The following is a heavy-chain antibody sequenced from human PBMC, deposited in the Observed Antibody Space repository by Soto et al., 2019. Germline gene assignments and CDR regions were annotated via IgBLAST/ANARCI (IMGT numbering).Heavy chain of an antibody. D-gene: IGHD3-9*01. Sequence: LSLTCAVYGGSFSGYYWSWIRQPPGKGLEWIGEINHSGSTNYNPSLKSRVTISVDTSKNQFSLKLSSVTAADTAVYYCASLLTGYYIVYYGMDVWGQGTTVTVSS. CDR1: GGSFSGYY. J-gene: IGHJ6*02. CDR3: ASLLTGYYIVYYGMDV. V-gene: IGHV4-34*01. CDR2: INHSGST.